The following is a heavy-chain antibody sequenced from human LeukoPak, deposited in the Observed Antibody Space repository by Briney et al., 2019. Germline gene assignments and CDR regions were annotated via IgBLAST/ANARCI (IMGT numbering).Heavy chain of an antibody. V-gene: IGHV3-30-3*01. CDR3: ARDWIGESYYYMDV. CDR1: GFTFSSYA. Sequence: GGSLRLSCAASGFTFSSYAMHWVRQAPGKGLEWVAVISYDGSNKYYADSVKGRFTISRDNSKNTLYLQMNSLRAEDTAVYYCARDWIGESYYYMDVWGKGTTVTVSS. CDR2: ISYDGSNK. J-gene: IGHJ6*03. D-gene: IGHD3-10*01.